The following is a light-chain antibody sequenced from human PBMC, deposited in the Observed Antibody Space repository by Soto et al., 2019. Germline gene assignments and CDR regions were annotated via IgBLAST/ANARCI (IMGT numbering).Light chain of an antibody. V-gene: IGKV3D-15*01. CDR1: QSVSSSY. CDR2: GAS. Sequence: EIVMTQSPATVSVSPGGRATLSCRAIQSVSSSYLAWYQQKPGQAPRLLIYGASSRATGIPDRFSGSGSGTEFNLTISSLQSEDFAVYFCQQYDDWLRLTFGGGTKVDIK. J-gene: IGKJ4*01. CDR3: QQYDDWLRLT.